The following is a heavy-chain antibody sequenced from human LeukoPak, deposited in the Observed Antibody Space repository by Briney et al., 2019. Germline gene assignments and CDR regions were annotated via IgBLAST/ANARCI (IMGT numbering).Heavy chain of an antibody. D-gene: IGHD1-14*01. CDR2: IVPMIDTT. J-gene: IGHJ6*03. CDR3: ASGPFLTFDHTPEGYYHYYMDV. CDR1: GGTFNTYS. Sequence: ASVKVSCKASGGTFNTYSITWVRQAPGQGLEWLGGIVPMIDTTNYGQKFQGRLTITADPSTSTAYMELSSLRSEDTAVYYCASGPFLTFDHTPEGYYHYYMDVWGPGTTVTTSS. V-gene: IGHV1-69*13.